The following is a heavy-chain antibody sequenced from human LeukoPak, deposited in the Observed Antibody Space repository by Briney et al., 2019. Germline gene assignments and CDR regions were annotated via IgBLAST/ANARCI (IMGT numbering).Heavy chain of an antibody. Sequence: PSETLSLTCTVSGDSISSYFWSWIRQPPGKGLEWIGYIYYSGSTNYNPSLKSRVTISVDTSKNQFSLKLSSVTAADTAVYYCVRDPGIPLEVWSDYWGQGTLVIVSS. CDR2: IYYSGST. CDR3: VRDPGIPLEVWSDY. CDR1: GDSISSYF. V-gene: IGHV4-59*12. D-gene: IGHD6-13*01. J-gene: IGHJ4*02.